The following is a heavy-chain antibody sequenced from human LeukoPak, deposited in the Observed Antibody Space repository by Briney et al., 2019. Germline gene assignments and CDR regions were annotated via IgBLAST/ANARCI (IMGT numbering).Heavy chain of an antibody. CDR1: GYTFTSYG. D-gene: IGHD3-3*01. V-gene: IGHV1-18*01. CDR3: ARIGHDFWSGLCYFDY. J-gene: IGHJ4*02. Sequence: ASVKVSCKASGYTFTSYGIRWVRQAPGQGLEWMGWISAYNGNTNYAQKLQGRVTMTTDTSTSTAYMELRSLRSDDTAVYYCARIGHDFWSGLCYFDYWGQGTLVTVSS. CDR2: ISAYNGNT.